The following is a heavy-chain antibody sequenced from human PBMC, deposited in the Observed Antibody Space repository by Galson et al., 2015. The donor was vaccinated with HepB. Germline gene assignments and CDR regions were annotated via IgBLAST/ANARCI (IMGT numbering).Heavy chain of an antibody. CDR2: ISYDGSNK. CDR3: AKSEDGINWDGGYLDH. J-gene: IGHJ2*01. Sequence: SLRLSCAASGFTFSSYGMHWVRQAPGKGLEWVAVISYDGSNKYYADSVKGRFTISRDNSKNTLYLQMNSLRAEDTAVYYCAKSEDGINWDGGYLDHWGRGTLVTASS. CDR1: GFTFSSYG. V-gene: IGHV3-30*18. D-gene: IGHD5-24*01.